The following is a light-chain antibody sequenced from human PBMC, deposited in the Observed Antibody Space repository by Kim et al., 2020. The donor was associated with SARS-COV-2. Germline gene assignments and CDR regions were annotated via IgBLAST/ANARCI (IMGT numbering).Light chain of an antibody. CDR2: LAS. CDR3: QHYSRVPYT. Sequence: SAPVGDSVTITCRASQSISNWLAWYQQKPGRAPRLLIYLASSLETGVPSRFSGSGSGTEFTLTITSLQPDDFATYYCQHYSRVPYTFGQGTKLEI. V-gene: IGKV1-5*03. CDR1: QSISNW. J-gene: IGKJ2*01.